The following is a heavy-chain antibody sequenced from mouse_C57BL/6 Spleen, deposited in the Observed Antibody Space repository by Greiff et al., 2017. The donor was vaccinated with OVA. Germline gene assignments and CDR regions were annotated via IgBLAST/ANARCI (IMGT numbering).Heavy chain of an antibody. CDR3: ARGEYSNYVGSYFDY. J-gene: IGHJ2*01. V-gene: IGHV1-81*01. CDR2: IYPRSGNT. CDR1: GYTFTSYG. Sequence: QVQLQQSGAELARPGASVKLSCKASGYTFTSYGISWVKQRTGQGLEWIGEIYPRSGNTYYNEKFKGKATLTADKSSSTAYMELRSLTSEDSAVYFCARGEYSNYVGSYFDYWGQGTTLTVSS. D-gene: IGHD2-5*01.